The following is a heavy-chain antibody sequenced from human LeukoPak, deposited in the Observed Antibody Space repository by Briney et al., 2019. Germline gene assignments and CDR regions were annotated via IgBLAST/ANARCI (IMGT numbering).Heavy chain of an antibody. D-gene: IGHD2-2*01. CDR2: ISGNGGRST. V-gene: IGHV3-23*01. J-gene: IGHJ5*02. Sequence: GGSLRLSCAAAGFTFNDYAMTWVRQAPGKGLEWVSSISGNGGRSTYYAAFVEGRFPIPRNIYRNILSLQMNSLRDEDTAVYYCARARCSTISWAPNWFDPWGQGTLVIVSS. CDR3: ARARCSTISWAPNWFDP. CDR1: GFTFNDYA.